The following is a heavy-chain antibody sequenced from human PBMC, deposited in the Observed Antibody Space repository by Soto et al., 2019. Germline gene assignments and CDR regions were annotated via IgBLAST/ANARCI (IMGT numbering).Heavy chain of an antibody. Sequence: QVQLVQSGAEMKEPGSSVKVSCKTSGGTFSSSAISWLRQAPGQGLEWMGGIIPLFRTPDYAQKFQGRVTMAADESTSTAYMEPRSLRSEDTAVYYCARDNDRLQLGGNYYYILAVWGQGTTITVSS. CDR3: ARDNDRLQLGGNYYYILAV. D-gene: IGHD4-4*01. V-gene: IGHV1-69*12. CDR1: GGTFSSSA. J-gene: IGHJ6*02. CDR2: IIPLFRTP.